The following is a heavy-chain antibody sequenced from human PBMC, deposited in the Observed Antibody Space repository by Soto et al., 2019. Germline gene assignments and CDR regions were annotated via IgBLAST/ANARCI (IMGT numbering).Heavy chain of an antibody. CDR2: INTAGSTK. Sequence: GGSLRLSCAASGFTFSTFEMHWVRQAPGKGLEWVSYINTAGSTKYYAESVKGRFAISRDNARNSLFLQMNSLRAESTSIYYCASAECSNPSCLTAYYSYGLDVWGQGTTVTVSS. CDR1: GFTFSTFE. V-gene: IGHV3-48*03. CDR3: ASAECSNPSCLTAYYSYGLDV. J-gene: IGHJ6*02. D-gene: IGHD2-2*01.